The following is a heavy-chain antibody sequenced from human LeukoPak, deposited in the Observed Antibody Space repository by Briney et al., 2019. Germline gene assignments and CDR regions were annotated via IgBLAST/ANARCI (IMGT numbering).Heavy chain of an antibody. CDR1: GYTFTGYY. CDR3: AREAHCSGTSCLDY. J-gene: IGHJ4*02. V-gene: IGHV1-2*02. Sequence: ASVKVSCKASGYTFTGYYLHWVRQAPGQGLEWMGWINPNSGGTNFAQMSQGRVTLTRDTSNSPAFMELRRLRSDDTAVHYCAREAHCSGTSCLDYWGQGTLVTVSS. D-gene: IGHD2-15*01. CDR2: INPNSGGT.